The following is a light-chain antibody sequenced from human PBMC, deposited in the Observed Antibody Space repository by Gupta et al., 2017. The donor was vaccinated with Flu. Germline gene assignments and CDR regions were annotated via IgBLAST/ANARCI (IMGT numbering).Light chain of an antibody. Sequence: SVSGSPGQSITISCTGTISDVGAYNSVSWYQQYPGKAPKLMIYEVSNRPSGVSNRFSGSKSANTASLTISGLQAEDEANYYCSSFTSTSTWVFGGGTKLTVL. J-gene: IGLJ3*02. CDR1: ISDVGAYNS. V-gene: IGLV2-14*01. CDR3: SSFTSTSTWV. CDR2: EVS.